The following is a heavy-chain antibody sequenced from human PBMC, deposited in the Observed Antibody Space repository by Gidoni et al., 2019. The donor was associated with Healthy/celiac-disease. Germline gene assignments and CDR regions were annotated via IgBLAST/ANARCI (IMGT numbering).Heavy chain of an antibody. Sequence: QVQLQESGPGLVKPSETLSLTCTVSGCSISSYYWSWIRQPPGKGLEWIGYIYYSGSTNYNPSLKSRVTISVDTSKNQFSLKLSSVTAADTAVYYCARSTVIAAAGTLYYFDYWGQGTLVTVSS. CDR2: IYYSGST. J-gene: IGHJ4*02. V-gene: IGHV4-59*08. CDR1: GCSISSYY. CDR3: ARSTVIAAAGTLYYFDY. D-gene: IGHD6-13*01.